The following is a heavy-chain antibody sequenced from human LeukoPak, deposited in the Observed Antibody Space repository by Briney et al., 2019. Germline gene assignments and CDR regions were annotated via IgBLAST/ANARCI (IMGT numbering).Heavy chain of an antibody. Sequence: PGGSLRLSCSASGFPLNTYAIHWVRQAPGKGLEYVAGISSNGDNTDFADSAKGRFTISRDNSKSTLFLQMNSLRAEDTAVYFCTRDSALLGVAFDLWGQGTVVTVSS. J-gene: IGHJ3*01. CDR3: TRDSALLGVAFDL. V-gene: IGHV3-64D*06. D-gene: IGHD2-15*01. CDR1: GFPLNTYA. CDR2: ISSNGDNT.